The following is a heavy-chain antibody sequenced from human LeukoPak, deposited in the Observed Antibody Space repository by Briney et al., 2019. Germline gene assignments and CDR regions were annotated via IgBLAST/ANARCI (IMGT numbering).Heavy chain of an antibody. D-gene: IGHD6-13*01. Sequence: GESLKVSCKGSGYSFTSYWIGWVRQMPGKGLEWMGIIYPGVSDTRYNPSFQGQVTISADKSVSTAYLQWSSLKASDTAMYYCASTAAAGTVDIWGQGTMVTVSS. CDR3: ASTAAAGTVDI. V-gene: IGHV5-51*01. CDR1: GYSFTSYW. J-gene: IGHJ3*02. CDR2: IYPGVSDT.